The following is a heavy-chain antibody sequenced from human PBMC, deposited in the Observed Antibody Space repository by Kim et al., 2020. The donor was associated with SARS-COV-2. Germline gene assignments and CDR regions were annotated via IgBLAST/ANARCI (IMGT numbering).Heavy chain of an antibody. CDR3: ARGTWGGGGWGYGSGQYNRFDP. V-gene: IGHV1-46*03. J-gene: IGHJ5*02. CDR1: GYTFTSSH. CDR2: INPSGGST. Sequence: ASVKVSCKASGYTFTSSHIQWVRQAPGQGLEWVGMINPSGGSTTYAQKLQGRVTMTRDTSTGTVYMELSSLRSEDTALYYCARGTWGGGGWGYGSGQYNRFDPWGQGTLVTVSS. D-gene: IGHD3-10*01.